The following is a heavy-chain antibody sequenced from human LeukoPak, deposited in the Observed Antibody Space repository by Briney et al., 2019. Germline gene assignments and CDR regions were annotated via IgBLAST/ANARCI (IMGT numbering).Heavy chain of an antibody. CDR1: GRSISSHY. Sequence: SETLSLTCTVSGRSISSHYWAWLRQPPGKGLEWIGWMFFTGDTNYNPSLKSRVTISVDHSKNQFSLKLTSVTAADTAVYYCAKEGNDYGANSIDYWGQGTLVTVSS. CDR3: AKEGNDYGANSIDY. V-gene: IGHV4-59*11. CDR2: MFFTGDT. D-gene: IGHD4-23*01. J-gene: IGHJ4*02.